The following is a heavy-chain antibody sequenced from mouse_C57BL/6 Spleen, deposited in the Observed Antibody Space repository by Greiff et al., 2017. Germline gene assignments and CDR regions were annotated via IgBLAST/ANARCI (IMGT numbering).Heavy chain of an antibody. CDR1: GFNIKDYY. CDR3: TNLLYYYGSRYYAMDY. D-gene: IGHD1-1*01. Sequence: EVQLQQSGAELVRPGASVKLSCTASGFNIKDYYMHWVKQRPEQGLEWIGRIDPEDGDTEYAPKFQGKATMTADTSSNTAYLQLSSLTSEDTAVXYCTNLLYYYGSRYYAMDYWGQGTSVTVSS. CDR2: IDPEDGDT. J-gene: IGHJ4*01. V-gene: IGHV14-1*01.